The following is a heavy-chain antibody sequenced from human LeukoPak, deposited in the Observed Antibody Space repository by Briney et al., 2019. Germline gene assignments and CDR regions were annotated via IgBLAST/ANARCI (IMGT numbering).Heavy chain of an antibody. V-gene: IGHV1-2*02. Sequence: GASVKVSCKASGYTFTGYYMHWVRQAPGQGLEWMGWINPNSGGTNYAQKFQGRVTMTRDTSISTAYMELSRLRSDDTAVYYCARPTTRDFWSGDFDYWGQGTLVTVSS. CDR1: GYTFTGYY. CDR2: INPNSGGT. CDR3: ARPTTRDFWSGDFDY. D-gene: IGHD3-3*01. J-gene: IGHJ4*02.